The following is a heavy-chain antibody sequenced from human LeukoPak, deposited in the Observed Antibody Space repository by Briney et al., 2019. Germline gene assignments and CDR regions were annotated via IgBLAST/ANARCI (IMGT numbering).Heavy chain of an antibody. V-gene: IGHV4-34*01. CDR3: ARVPQVGIAGYFDY. D-gene: IGHD3-10*01. CDR2: INHSGST. CDR1: GGSFSGYY. Sequence: SETLSLTCAVYGGSFSGYYWSWIRQPPGKGLEWIGEINHSGSTNYNPSLKSRVTISVDASKNQFSLKLRSVTAADTAVYYCARVPQVGIAGYFDYWGQGTLVTGSS. J-gene: IGHJ4*02.